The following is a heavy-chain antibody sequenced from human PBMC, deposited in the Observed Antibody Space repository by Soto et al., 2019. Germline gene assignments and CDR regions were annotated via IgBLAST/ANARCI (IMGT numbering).Heavy chain of an antibody. Sequence: GSLRLSCAASGFTLSDHYMSLIRQAPGKGLEWVSFSSNSGTFTKYADSVKGRFTISRDNAKNSLYLQINSLRGEDTAIYFCARSGDNYNVLDYWGPGTPVTVSS. CDR1: GFTLSDHY. V-gene: IGHV3-11*03. CDR3: ARSGDNYNVLDY. J-gene: IGHJ4*02. D-gene: IGHD3-10*02. CDR2: SSNSGTFT.